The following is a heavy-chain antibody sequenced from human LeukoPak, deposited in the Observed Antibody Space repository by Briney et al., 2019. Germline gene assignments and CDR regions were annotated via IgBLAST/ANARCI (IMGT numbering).Heavy chain of an antibody. D-gene: IGHD6-19*01. V-gene: IGHV4-34*01. Sequence: SETLSLTCAVYGGSFSGYYWSWIRQPPGKGLEWIGEINHSRSTNYNPSLKSRVTISVDTSKNQFSLKLSSVTAADTAVYYCARVRRSGHDYWGQGTLVTVSA. J-gene: IGHJ4*02. CDR1: GGSFSGYY. CDR2: INHSRST. CDR3: ARVRRSGHDY.